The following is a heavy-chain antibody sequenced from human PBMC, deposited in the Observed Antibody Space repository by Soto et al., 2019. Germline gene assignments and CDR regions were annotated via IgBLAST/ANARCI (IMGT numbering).Heavy chain of an antibody. D-gene: IGHD5-18*01. V-gene: IGHV3-30*03. CDR1: GFTFSSYG. CDR3: ARVGAWIQLWYIDY. J-gene: IGHJ4*02. CDR2: ISYDGSNK. Sequence: QVQLVESGGGVVQPGRSLRLSCAASGFTFSSYGMHWVRQAPGKGLEWVAVISYDGSNKYYADSVKGRFTISRDNSKNTLYLQMNSLRAEDTAVYYCARVGAWIQLWYIDYWGQGTLVTVSS.